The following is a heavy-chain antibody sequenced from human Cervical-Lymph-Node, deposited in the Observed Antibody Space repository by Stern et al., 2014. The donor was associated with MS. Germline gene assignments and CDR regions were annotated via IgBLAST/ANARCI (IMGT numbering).Heavy chain of an antibody. D-gene: IGHD3-10*01. V-gene: IGHV4-4*07. CDR1: GGSISSYY. CDR2: IITFGST. CDR3: ARGVLGFGEFPYGMDV. J-gene: IGHJ6*02. Sequence: QLQLQESGPGKVKPSETLSLTCSASGGSISSYYCSWVRQPAGQGPEWIVRIITFGSTTFTPSIRSRLTMSVDTSKTQFSLKLKSVTAADTAVYYCARGVLGFGEFPYGMDVWGQGTTVTVSS.